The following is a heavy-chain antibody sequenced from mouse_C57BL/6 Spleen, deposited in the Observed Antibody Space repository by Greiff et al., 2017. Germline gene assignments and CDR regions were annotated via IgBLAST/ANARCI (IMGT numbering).Heavy chain of an antibody. D-gene: IGHD2-4*01. CDR2: IYPSDSET. J-gene: IGHJ4*01. CDR3: AREDYGYAMDY. Sequence: VQLQQPGAELVRPGSSVKLSCKASGYTFTSYWMDWVKQRPGQGLEWIGNIYPSDSETHYNQKFKDKATLTVDKSSSTAYMQLSSLTSEDSAVYYCAREDYGYAMDYWGQGTSVTVSS. V-gene: IGHV1-61*01. CDR1: GYTFTSYW.